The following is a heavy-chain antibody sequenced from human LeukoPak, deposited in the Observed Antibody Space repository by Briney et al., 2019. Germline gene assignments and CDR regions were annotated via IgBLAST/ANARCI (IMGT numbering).Heavy chain of an antibody. Sequence: SETLSLTCTVSGGSINSYYWSWIRQPPGKGLEWIGYIYYSGSTNYNPSLKSRVTISVDTSKNQFSLKLSSVTAADTAVYYCARFDYGSEHATDYWGQGTLVTVSS. CDR2: IYYSGST. D-gene: IGHD3-10*01. CDR1: GGSINSYY. CDR3: ARFDYGSEHATDY. J-gene: IGHJ4*02. V-gene: IGHV4-59*01.